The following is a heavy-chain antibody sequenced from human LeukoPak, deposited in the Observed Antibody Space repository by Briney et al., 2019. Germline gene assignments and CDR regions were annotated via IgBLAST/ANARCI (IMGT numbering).Heavy chain of an antibody. CDR2: IYHSGST. D-gene: IGHD3-10*01. V-gene: IGHV4-30-2*01. CDR3: ARDRGVGGSGSYGWFDY. J-gene: IGHJ4*02. CDR1: GGSISSGGYS. Sequence: SETLSLTCAVSGGSISSGGYSWSWIRQPPGKGLEWIGYIYHSGSTYYNPSLKSRVTISVDRSKNQFSLKLSSVTAADTAVYYCARDRGVGGSGSYGWFDYWGQGTLVTVSS.